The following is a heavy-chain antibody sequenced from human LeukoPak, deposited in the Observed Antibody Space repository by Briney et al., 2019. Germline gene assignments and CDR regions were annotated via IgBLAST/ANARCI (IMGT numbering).Heavy chain of an antibody. D-gene: IGHD5-24*01. CDR2: IYHSGST. J-gene: IGHJ4*02. Sequence: SETLSLTCAVSGGSISSGGYSWSWIRQPPGKGLEWIGYIYHSGSTYYNPSLKSRVTISVDRSKNQFSLKLSSVTAADTAVYYCAREVEGSPNYFDYWGQGTLVTVSS. V-gene: IGHV4-30-2*01. CDR1: GGSISSGGYS. CDR3: AREVEGSPNYFDY.